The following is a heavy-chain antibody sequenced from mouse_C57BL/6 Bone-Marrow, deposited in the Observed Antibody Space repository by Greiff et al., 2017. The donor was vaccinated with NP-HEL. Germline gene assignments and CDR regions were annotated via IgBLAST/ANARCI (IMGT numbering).Heavy chain of an antibody. D-gene: IGHD2-4*01. CDR2: ISYDGSN. Sequence: EVKLEESGPGLVKPSQSLSLTCSVTGYSITSGYYWNWIRQFPGNKLEWMGYISYDGSNNYNPSLKNRISITRDTSKNQFFLKLNSVTTEDTATYYCAAYDYVWYFDVWGTGTTVTVSS. CDR3: AAYDYVWYFDV. J-gene: IGHJ1*03. CDR1: GYSITSGYY. V-gene: IGHV3-6*01.